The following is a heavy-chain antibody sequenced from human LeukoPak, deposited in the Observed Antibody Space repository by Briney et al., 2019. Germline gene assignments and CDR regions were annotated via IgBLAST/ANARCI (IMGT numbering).Heavy chain of an antibody. V-gene: IGHV4-31*03. J-gene: IGHJ5*02. CDR1: GGSISSGGYY. CDR3: ARGSLACRYCSGTSCYKSRCWFDP. CDR2: IYYSGST. D-gene: IGHD2-2*02. Sequence: PSETLSLTCTVSGGSISSGGYYWSWIRQHPGKGLEWIGYIYYSGSTYYNPSLKSRVTISVDTSKNQFSLKLSSVTAADTAVYYCARGSLACRYCSGTSCYKSRCWFDPWGQGTLVTVSS.